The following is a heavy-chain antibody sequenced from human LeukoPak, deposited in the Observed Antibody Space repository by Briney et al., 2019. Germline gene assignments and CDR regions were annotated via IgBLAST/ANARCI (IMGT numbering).Heavy chain of an antibody. D-gene: IGHD6-19*01. J-gene: IGHJ4*02. Sequence: YDGASVYYADFVRGRFTISGDNSKNTLYLQLNSLRAEDTAVYYCARDSSGWGPGDYWGQGTLVTVSS. CDR3: ARDSSGWGPGDY. V-gene: IGHV3-30*07. CDR2: YDGASV.